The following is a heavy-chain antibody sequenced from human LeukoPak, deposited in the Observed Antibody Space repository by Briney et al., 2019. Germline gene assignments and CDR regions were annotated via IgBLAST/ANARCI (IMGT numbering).Heavy chain of an antibody. CDR3: ARDRAGGMDV. V-gene: IGHV4-31*03. D-gene: IGHD3-10*01. CDR2: TLYSGGT. CDR1: GVSISSGSYL. Sequence: SQTLSLTCTVSGVSISSGSYLWNWIRQRPGKGLEWIGHTLYSGGTYYNPSLKSRLTISVDTSKNQRSLKLTSVTAADTAVYYCARDRAGGMDVWGQGTTVTVSS. J-gene: IGHJ6*01.